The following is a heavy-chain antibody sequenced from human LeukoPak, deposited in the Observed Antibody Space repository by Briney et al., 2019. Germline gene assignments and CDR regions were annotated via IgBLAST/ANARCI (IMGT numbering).Heavy chain of an antibody. V-gene: IGHV3-30*04. CDR2: ISYDGSNK. CDR1: GFTFSSYA. J-gene: IGHJ6*03. CDR3: ARDSGGAYYYYYMDV. D-gene: IGHD3-16*01. Sequence: GGSLRLSCAASGFTFSSYAVHWVRQAPGKGLEWVAVISYDGSNKYYADSVKGRFTISRDNSKNTLYLQMNSLRAEDTAVYYCARDSGGAYYYYYMDVWGKGTTVTVSS.